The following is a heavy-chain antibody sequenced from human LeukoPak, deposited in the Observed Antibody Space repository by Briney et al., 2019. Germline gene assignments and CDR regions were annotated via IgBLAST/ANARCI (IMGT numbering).Heavy chain of an antibody. J-gene: IGHJ4*02. Sequence: PGGSLRLSCAASGFTFSSYWMSWVRQAPGKGLEWVANIKQDGSEKYYVDSVKGRFTISRDNAKNSLYLQMNSLRAEDTAVYYCARDRRTMVRGVTNQYHDYWGQGTLVTVSS. V-gene: IGHV3-7*01. CDR2: IKQDGSEK. CDR3: ARDRRTMVRGVTNQYHDY. D-gene: IGHD3-10*01. CDR1: GFTFSSYW.